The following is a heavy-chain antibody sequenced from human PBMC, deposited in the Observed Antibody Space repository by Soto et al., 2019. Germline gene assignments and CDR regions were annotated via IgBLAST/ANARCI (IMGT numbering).Heavy chain of an antibody. J-gene: IGHJ6*02. D-gene: IGHD6-25*01. CDR2: IYHSGST. V-gene: IGHV4-30-2*01. Sequence: QLQLQESGSGLVKPSQTLSLTCAVSGGSISSGGYSWSWIRQPPGKGLEWIGYIYHSGSTYYNPSLKSRVTISVGRSKNQFSLKLSSVTAADTAVYYCARDRKGKAAGGMDVWGQGTTVTVSS. CDR3: ARDRKGKAAGGMDV. CDR1: GGSISSGGYS.